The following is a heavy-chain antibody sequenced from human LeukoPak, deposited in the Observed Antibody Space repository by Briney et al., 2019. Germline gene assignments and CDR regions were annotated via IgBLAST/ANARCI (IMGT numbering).Heavy chain of an antibody. V-gene: IGHV3-30*18. D-gene: IGHD3-10*01. J-gene: IGHJ4*02. CDR1: GFTFSSYG. Sequence: AGRSLRLSCAASGFTFSSYGMQWVRQAPGKGLEWVAVISYDGSTTYSADSVKGRFTISRDNSKNTLYLQMNSLRAEDTAVYYCAKDHYPRIGELYYDYWGQGTLVTVSS. CDR3: AKDHYPRIGELYYDY. CDR2: ISYDGSTT.